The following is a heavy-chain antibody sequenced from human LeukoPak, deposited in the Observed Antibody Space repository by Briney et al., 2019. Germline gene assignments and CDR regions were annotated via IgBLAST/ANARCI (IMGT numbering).Heavy chain of an antibody. V-gene: IGHV4-39*01. J-gene: IGHJ4*02. CDR3: ARQGGVKGRPYDFDY. Sequence: SETLSLTCTVSGGSISSSSYYWGWIRQPPGKGLEWIGSIYYSGSTYYNPSLKSRVTISVDTSKNQFSLKLSSVTAADTAVYYCARQGGVKGRPYDFDYWGQGTLVTVSS. CDR1: GGSISSSSYY. CDR2: IYYSGST. D-gene: IGHD3-10*01.